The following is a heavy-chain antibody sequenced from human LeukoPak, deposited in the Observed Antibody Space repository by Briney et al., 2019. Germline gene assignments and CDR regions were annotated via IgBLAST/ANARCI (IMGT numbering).Heavy chain of an antibody. CDR2: INHSGST. Sequence: PSETLSVTCAAYGGSFSGYYWSWIRQPPGKGLEWIGEINHSGSTNYNPSLKSRITISVDTSKNQFSLKLSSVTAADTAVYYCARWVVAADYYYYMDVWGKGTTVTVSS. J-gene: IGHJ6*03. CDR1: GGSFSGYY. D-gene: IGHD2-15*01. V-gene: IGHV4-34*01. CDR3: ARWVVAADYYYYMDV.